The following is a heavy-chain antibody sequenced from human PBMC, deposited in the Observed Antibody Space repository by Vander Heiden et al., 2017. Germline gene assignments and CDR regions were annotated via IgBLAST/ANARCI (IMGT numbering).Heavy chain of an antibody. CDR1: GFTFSDAW. D-gene: IGHD4-4*01. Sequence: EVQLVESGGGLVQPGGSLRLSCAASGFTFSDAWMNGGRQAPGRGLEWVCPVKTTRERCTIFCAAPVKGRFTISRDDSKDTLYLQMKSLKTEDTGVCGVTSRRVTTTDYRGHGTLVNVSS. CDR3: TSRRVTTTDY. CDR2: VKTTRERCTI. J-gene: IGHJ4*01. V-gene: IGHV3-15*01.